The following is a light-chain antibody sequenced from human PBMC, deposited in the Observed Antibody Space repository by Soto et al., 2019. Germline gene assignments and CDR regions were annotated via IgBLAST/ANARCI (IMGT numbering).Light chain of an antibody. CDR1: QSVSSNY. J-gene: IGKJ1*01. Sequence: EIVLTQSPGTLSLSPGERATLSCRASQSVSSNYLAWYQQKSGQAPRLLIYGASSGATGIPDRFSGSGSGTDFTLTISRLEPEDFAVYYCQQYGGSPRTFGQGTKVDIK. CDR3: QQYGGSPRT. CDR2: GAS. V-gene: IGKV3-20*01.